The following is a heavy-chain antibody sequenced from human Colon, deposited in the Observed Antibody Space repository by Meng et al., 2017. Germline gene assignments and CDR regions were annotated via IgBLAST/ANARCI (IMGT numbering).Heavy chain of an antibody. V-gene: IGHV3-11*01. CDR2: ISSSGSAT. D-gene: IGHD4-17*01. Sequence: QVQRVGSGGGLVKPGGSLRLSCAASGFNFSDYYMTWIRQAPGKGLEWVSYISSSGSATYYADSVKGRFTISRDNAKNSLYLQMNSLRAEDTAVYYCARSRTTVTTKYYFDYWGQGNLVTVSS. CDR1: GFNFSDYY. J-gene: IGHJ4*02. CDR3: ARSRTTVTTKYYFDY.